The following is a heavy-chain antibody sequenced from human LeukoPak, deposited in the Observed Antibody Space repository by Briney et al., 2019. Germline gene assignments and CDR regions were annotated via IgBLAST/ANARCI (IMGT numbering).Heavy chain of an antibody. Sequence: GGSLRLSCSASEFSCSNFWMSWVRQAPGKGLEWVASIKQDGGETFYVDSVKGRFTISRDNAKNSLYLQMNSLRAEDTAVYYCTREDHSNYNYWGQGTLVTVSS. D-gene: IGHD4-11*01. CDR2: IKQDGGET. V-gene: IGHV3-7*01. CDR3: TREDHSNYNY. CDR1: EFSCSNFW. J-gene: IGHJ4*02.